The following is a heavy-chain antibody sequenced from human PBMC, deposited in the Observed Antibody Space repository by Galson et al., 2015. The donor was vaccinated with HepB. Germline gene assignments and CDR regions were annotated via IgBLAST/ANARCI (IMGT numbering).Heavy chain of an antibody. CDR2: ISYDGSNK. J-gene: IGHJ6*02. CDR3: AKDEVEEGYYYYYGMDV. CDR1: GFTFSSYG. Sequence: SLRLSCAASGFTFSSYGMHWVRQAPGKGLEWVAVISYDGSNKYYADSVKGRFTISRDNSKNTLYLQMNSLRAEDTAVYYCAKDEVEEGYYYYYGMDVWGQGTTVTVSS. V-gene: IGHV3-30*18.